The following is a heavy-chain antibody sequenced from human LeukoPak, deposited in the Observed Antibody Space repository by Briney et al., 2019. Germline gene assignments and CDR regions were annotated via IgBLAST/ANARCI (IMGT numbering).Heavy chain of an antibody. CDR2: TDYSGST. J-gene: IGHJ2*01. V-gene: IGHV4-61*01. D-gene: IGHD7-27*01. Sequence: SETLSLTCSVSAGSVSTINYYWTWIRQPPGKGLEWVGYTDYSGSTNYNPSLKSRVTISVDTSKNRFSLELTSLTAADTAVYYCASRNWGYWYFDLWGRGTLVTVSS. CDR1: AGSVSTINYY. CDR3: ASRNWGYWYFDL.